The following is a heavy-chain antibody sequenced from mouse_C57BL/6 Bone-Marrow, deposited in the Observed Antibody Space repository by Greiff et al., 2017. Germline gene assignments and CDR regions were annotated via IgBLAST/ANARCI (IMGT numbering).Heavy chain of an antibody. Sequence: EVKLMESEGGLVQPGSSMKLSCTASGFTFSDYYMAWVRQVPEKGLEWVANINYDGSSTYYLDSLKSRFIISRDNAKNILYLQMSSLKSEDTATYYCARAPDYYGFDYWGQGTTLTVSS. CDR1: GFTFSDYY. CDR2: INYDGSST. CDR3: ARAPDYYGFDY. J-gene: IGHJ2*01. D-gene: IGHD1-1*01. V-gene: IGHV5-16*01.